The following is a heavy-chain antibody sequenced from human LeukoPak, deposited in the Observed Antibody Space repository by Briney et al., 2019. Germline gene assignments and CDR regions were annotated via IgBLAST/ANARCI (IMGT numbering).Heavy chain of an antibody. CDR1: GVSISNYY. D-gene: IGHD6-13*01. CDR2: IYYSGRT. CDR3: ARLGATGTQPDY. J-gene: IGHJ4*02. V-gene: IGHV4-59*01. Sequence: SETLSLTCTVSGVSISNYYWSWIRQPPGKRLEWIGYIYYSGRTNYNPSLQSRVTISIDTSKNQFSLKLSSVTAADTAVYYCARLGATGTQPDYWGREPWSPSPQ.